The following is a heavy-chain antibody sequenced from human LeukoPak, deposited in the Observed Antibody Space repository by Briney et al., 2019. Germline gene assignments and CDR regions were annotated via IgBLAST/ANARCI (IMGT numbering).Heavy chain of an antibody. Sequence: SQTLSLTCTVSGGSISSGGYYWSWIRQPPGKGLEWIGCIYHSGSTYYNPSLKSRVTISVDRSKNQFSLKLSSVTAADTAVYYCARQTGIAVAANYYYYYMDVWGKGTTVTVSS. CDR2: IYHSGST. D-gene: IGHD6-19*01. CDR1: GGSISSGGYY. CDR3: ARQTGIAVAANYYYYYMDV. V-gene: IGHV4-30-2*01. J-gene: IGHJ6*03.